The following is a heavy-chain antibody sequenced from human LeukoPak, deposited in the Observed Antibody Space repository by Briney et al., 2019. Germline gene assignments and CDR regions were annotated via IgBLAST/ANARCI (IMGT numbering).Heavy chain of an antibody. Sequence: GGSLRLSCAASGFSFSSYWTSWVRLAPGRGLEWVANIKQDGSEKYYVDSVKGRFTISRDNAKNSLYLQMSSLRAEDTAVYYCARHYGYYALDVWGQGTTVTVSS. CDR1: GFSFSSYW. CDR2: IKQDGSEK. J-gene: IGHJ6*02. D-gene: IGHD3-16*01. CDR3: ARHYGYYALDV. V-gene: IGHV3-7*01.